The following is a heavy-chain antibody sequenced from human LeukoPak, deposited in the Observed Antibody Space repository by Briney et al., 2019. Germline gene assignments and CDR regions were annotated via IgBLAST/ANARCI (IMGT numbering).Heavy chain of an antibody. CDR3: ARGTGTTYYYYMDV. CDR1: GGPISSYY. D-gene: IGHD1-1*01. J-gene: IGHJ6*03. CDR2: IYYSGST. Sequence: SETLSLTCTVSGGPISSYYWSWIRQPPGKGLEWIGYIYYSGSTNYNPSLKSRVTISVDTSKNQFSLKLSSVTAADTAVYYCARGTGTTYYYYMDVWGKGTTVTVSS. V-gene: IGHV4-59*01.